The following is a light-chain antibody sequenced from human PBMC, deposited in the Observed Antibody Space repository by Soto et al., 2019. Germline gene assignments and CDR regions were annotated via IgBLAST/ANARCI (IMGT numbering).Light chain of an antibody. CDR1: QSVSIN. CDR3: TVYTDWPKT. J-gene: IGKJ1*01. CDR2: GAF. V-gene: IGKV3-15*01. Sequence: ILMSPSPVTMAISPMESATLSCRASQSVSINLSWYQQKPGQAPSLLIYGAFTRATGIPARFSGTGSGTEFTLTIISFQSEDCILYYSTVYTDWPKTFGEGTMVAIK.